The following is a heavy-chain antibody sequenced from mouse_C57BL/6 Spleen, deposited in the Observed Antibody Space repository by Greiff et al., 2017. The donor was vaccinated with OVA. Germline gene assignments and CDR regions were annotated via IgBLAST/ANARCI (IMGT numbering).Heavy chain of an antibody. D-gene: IGHD2-4*01. J-gene: IGHJ3*01. Sequence: QVQLQQPGAELVKPGASVKLSCKASGYTFTSYWMHWVKQRPGRGLEWIGRIDPNSGGTKYNEKFKSKATLTVDKPSSTAYMQLSSLTSEDSAVYYCARAGNDYGETRFAYWGQGTLVTVSA. CDR3: ARAGNDYGETRFAY. CDR2: IDPNSGGT. CDR1: GYTFTSYW. V-gene: IGHV1-72*01.